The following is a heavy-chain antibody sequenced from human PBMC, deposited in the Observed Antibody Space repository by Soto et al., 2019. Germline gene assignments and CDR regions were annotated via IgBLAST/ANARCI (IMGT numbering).Heavy chain of an antibody. CDR1: GFTVSSNY. CDR2: IYSGGSA. V-gene: IGHV3-66*04. CDR3: ARHGYSYGGGDFDY. D-gene: IGHD5-18*01. Sequence: EVQLVESGGGLVQPGGSLRLSCAASGFTVSSNYMSWVRQAPGKGLEWVSVIYSGGSAYYADSVKGRFTISRDNSKNTLSLQMKSVRAEDTAVYYCARHGYSYGGGDFDYWGQGTLVSVSS. J-gene: IGHJ4*02.